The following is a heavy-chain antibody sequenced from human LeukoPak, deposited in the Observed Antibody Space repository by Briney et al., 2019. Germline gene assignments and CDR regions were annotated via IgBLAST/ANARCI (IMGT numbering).Heavy chain of an antibody. Sequence: PSETLSLICTVSGGSISSSSYYWGWIRQPPGKGVEWIGYIYYSGSTNYNPSLKSRVTMSVDTSKNQFSLKLSSVTAADTAVYYCARDMSWSRGNSGGVDYWGQGTLVTVSS. CDR1: GGSISSSSYY. J-gene: IGHJ4*02. V-gene: IGHV4-61*05. D-gene: IGHD4-23*01. CDR3: ARDMSWSRGNSGGVDY. CDR2: IYYSGST.